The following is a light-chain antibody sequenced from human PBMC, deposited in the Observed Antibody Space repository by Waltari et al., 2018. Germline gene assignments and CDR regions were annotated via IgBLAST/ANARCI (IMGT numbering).Light chain of an antibody. CDR3: QTWGTGPRV. Sequence: QVVLTQSPSASASLGASVKLTCTLSSGHSSYAIAWHQQQPEKGPRYLMNVNSDGSHNKGDGIPERFSGSSSGAERYLTISGLQSEDEADYYCQTWGTGPRVFGGGTKLTVL. J-gene: IGLJ2*01. CDR2: VNSDGSH. V-gene: IGLV4-69*01. CDR1: SGHSSYA.